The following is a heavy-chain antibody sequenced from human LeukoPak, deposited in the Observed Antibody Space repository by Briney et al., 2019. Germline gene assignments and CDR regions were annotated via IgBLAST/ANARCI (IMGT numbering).Heavy chain of an antibody. Sequence: ASVKVSCKASGYTFTSYAMHWVRQAPGQRLEWMGWINAGNGNTKYSQKFQGRVTITRDTSASTAYMELSSLRSEDTAVYYYASEVSLLTGDGYWGQGTLVTVSS. D-gene: IGHD7-27*01. CDR1: GYTFTSYA. J-gene: IGHJ4*02. V-gene: IGHV1-3*01. CDR2: INAGNGNT. CDR3: ASEVSLLTGDGY.